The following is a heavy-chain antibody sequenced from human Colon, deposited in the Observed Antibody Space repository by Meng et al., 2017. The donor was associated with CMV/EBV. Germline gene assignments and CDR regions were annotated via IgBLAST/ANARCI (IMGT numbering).Heavy chain of an antibody. CDR2: IYYSGYT. CDR3: ATDYGDYYFDR. J-gene: IGHJ4*02. CDR1: GGSISSSTYY. D-gene: IGHD4-17*01. V-gene: IGHV4-39*07. Sequence: QPPEAGPGLVKPSETLALTFTVSGGSISSSTYYWGWFRQTSGKGLEWIGNIYYSGYTYYNPSLKSRLTISVDTSKNQFSLKLTSVTAADTAVYYCATDYGDYYFDRWGQGTLVTVSS.